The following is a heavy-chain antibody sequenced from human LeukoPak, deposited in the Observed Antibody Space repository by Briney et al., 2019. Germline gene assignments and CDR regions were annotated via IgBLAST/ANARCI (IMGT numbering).Heavy chain of an antibody. CDR3: ARGYSSRPGNY. J-gene: IGHJ4*02. D-gene: IGHD6-13*01. CDR2: INHSGST. Sequence: GSLRLSCTASGFVFSTYGMHWVRQAPGKGLEWIGEINHSGSTNYNPSLKSRVTISVDTSKNQFSLKLSSVTAADTAVYYCARGYSSRPGNYWGQGTLVTVSS. V-gene: IGHV4-34*01. CDR1: GFVFSTYG.